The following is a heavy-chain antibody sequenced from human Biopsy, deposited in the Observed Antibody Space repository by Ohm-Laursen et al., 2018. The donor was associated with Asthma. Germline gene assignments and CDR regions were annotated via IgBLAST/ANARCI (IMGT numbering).Heavy chain of an antibody. CDR2: IYHSGTT. Sequence: GTLSRTWTVSGGAITSYYWSLIRQPPGKALEWLGYIYHSGTTNYNPSLKSRVTISVDTSKNQFSLKLTSVTAADTAVYYCARTSQRATVVHFDYWGQGTLVTVSS. J-gene: IGHJ4*02. CDR1: GGAITSYY. CDR3: ARTSQRATVVHFDY. V-gene: IGHV4-59*01. D-gene: IGHD4-23*01.